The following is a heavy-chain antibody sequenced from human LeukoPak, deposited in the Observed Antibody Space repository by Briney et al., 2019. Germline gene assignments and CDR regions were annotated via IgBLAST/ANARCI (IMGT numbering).Heavy chain of an antibody. CDR1: GGTFSSYA. CDR2: IIPIFGTA. CDR3: ARVAHTAMVQYYFDY. Sequence: SVKVSCKASGGTFSSYAISWVRQAPGQGLEWMGGIIPIFGTANYAQKFQGRVTITADESTSTAYMELSSLRSEDTAVYCCARVAHTAMVQYYFDYWGQGTLVTVSS. J-gene: IGHJ4*02. D-gene: IGHD5-18*01. V-gene: IGHV1-69*13.